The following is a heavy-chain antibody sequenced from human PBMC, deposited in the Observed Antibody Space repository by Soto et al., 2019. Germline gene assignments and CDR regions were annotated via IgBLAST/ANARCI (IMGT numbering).Heavy chain of an antibody. D-gene: IGHD2-2*02. CDR3: ARDKYGYCSSTSCYTTYYYGMDV. V-gene: IGHV1-69*06. CDR2: VIPIFGTA. Sequence: SVKVSCKASGGTFSSYAISWVRQAPGQGLEWMGGVIPIFGTANYAQKFQGRVTITADKSTSTAYMELSSLRSEDTAVYYCARDKYGYCSSTSCYTTYYYGMDVWGQGTTVTVSS. CDR1: GGTFSSYA. J-gene: IGHJ6*02.